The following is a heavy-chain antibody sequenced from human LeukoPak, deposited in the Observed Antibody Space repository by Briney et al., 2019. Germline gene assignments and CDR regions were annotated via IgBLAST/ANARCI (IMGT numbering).Heavy chain of an antibody. V-gene: IGHV4-59*01. J-gene: IGHJ6*02. CDR2: IYDSGTT. Sequence: SETLSLTCTVSGGSIRSYYGNWIRQPPGKGLEWIGYIYDSGTTNYNPSLKSRVTMSVDSSKNQFSLKLTSVTAADTAAYYCARSVVVTATLRYHYGMDVWGQGTTVTVSS. CDR3: ARSVVVTATLRYHYGMDV. D-gene: IGHD2-21*02. CDR1: GGSIRSYY.